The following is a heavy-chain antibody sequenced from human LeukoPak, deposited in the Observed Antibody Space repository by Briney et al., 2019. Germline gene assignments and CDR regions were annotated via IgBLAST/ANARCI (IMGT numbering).Heavy chain of an antibody. CDR2: TYYRSKWYS. CDR1: GDSVSSNSAA. CDR3: SRFRDSTPVATDAFDV. Sequence: SQTLSLTCAISGDSVSSNSAAWNWIRQSPSRGLEWLARTYYRSKWYSDYAASMKSRITINPDTSKNQFSLQLNSVTPEDTAVYYCSRFRDSTPVATDAFDVWGQGTRVTVAS. V-gene: IGHV6-1*01. D-gene: IGHD4-23*01. J-gene: IGHJ3*01.